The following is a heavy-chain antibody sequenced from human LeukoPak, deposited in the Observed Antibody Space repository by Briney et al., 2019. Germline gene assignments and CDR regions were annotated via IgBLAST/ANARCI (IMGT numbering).Heavy chain of an antibody. CDR2: ISGRGSSS. CDR3: AKKELADAYDI. CDR1: GFTFSSYA. V-gene: IGHV3-23*01. Sequence: GGSLRLSCAASGFTFSSYAMSWVRQAPGKGLECVSDISGRGSSSYYAGSVVGRFTISRDNSKNTLSLQMHRLRVDDTAVYYCAKKELADAYDIWGQGTMVTVSS. J-gene: IGHJ3*02. D-gene: IGHD1-1*01.